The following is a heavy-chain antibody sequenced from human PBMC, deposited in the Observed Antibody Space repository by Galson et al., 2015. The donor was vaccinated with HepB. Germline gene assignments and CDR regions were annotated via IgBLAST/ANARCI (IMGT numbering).Heavy chain of an antibody. J-gene: IGHJ4*02. CDR1: GFTFSDSA. CDR3: ITNDYGTF. Sequence: SLRLSCAASGFTFSDSAMHWVRQASGKGPEWVGRIRSKANNYATAYTASVKGRFSISRDDSKNTAYLQMDSLKTEDTAVYYCITNDYGTFWGQGTPVTVSS. CDR2: IRSKANNYAT. D-gene: IGHD4-17*01. V-gene: IGHV3-73*01.